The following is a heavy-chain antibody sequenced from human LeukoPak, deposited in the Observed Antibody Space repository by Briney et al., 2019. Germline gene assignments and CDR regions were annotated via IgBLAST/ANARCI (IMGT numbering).Heavy chain of an antibody. Sequence: GGSLRLSCAAPGFTFSSYSMNWVRQAPGKGLEWVSSISSSSSYIYYADSVKGRFTISRDNAKNSLYLQMNSLRAEDTAVYYCARGTMIGAFDIWGQGTMVTVSS. CDR2: ISSSSSYI. J-gene: IGHJ3*02. D-gene: IGHD3-22*01. V-gene: IGHV3-21*01. CDR1: GFTFSSYS. CDR3: ARGTMIGAFDI.